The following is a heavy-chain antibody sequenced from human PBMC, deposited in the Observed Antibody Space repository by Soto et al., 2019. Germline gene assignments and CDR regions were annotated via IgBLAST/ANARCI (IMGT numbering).Heavy chain of an antibody. Sequence: SETLSLTCTVSGGSISSGGYFWSWIRHHPGKGLEWMGNIYYSGSTSYNPSLRSRLTISIDPSNNQFSLKLTSVTAADTAVYYCARGNRPPTYYFEYWGQGTLVTVSS. CDR1: GGSISSGGYF. V-gene: IGHV4-31*03. CDR2: IYYSGST. J-gene: IGHJ4*02. CDR3: ARGNRPPTYYFEY. D-gene: IGHD6-6*01.